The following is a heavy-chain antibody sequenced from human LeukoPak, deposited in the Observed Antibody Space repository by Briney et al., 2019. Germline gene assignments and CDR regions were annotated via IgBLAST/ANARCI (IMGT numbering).Heavy chain of an antibody. V-gene: IGHV3-23*01. CDR2: ISGSGGST. Sequence: GGSLRLSCAASGFTFSSYAMSWVRQAPGKGLEWVSAISGSGGSTYYAVSVKGRFTISRDNSKNTLYLQMNSLRAEDTAVYYCAKVPPERYFDWLGGGYFDYWGQGTLVTVSS. CDR1: GFTFSSYA. J-gene: IGHJ4*02. CDR3: AKVPPERYFDWLGGGYFDY. D-gene: IGHD3-9*01.